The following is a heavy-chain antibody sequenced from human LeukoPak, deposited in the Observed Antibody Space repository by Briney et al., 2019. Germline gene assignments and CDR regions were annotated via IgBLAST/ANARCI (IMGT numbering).Heavy chain of an antibody. CDR1: GFIFSSYA. V-gene: IGHV3-23*01. CDR3: AKKVVVGATSPYSDFQD. J-gene: IGHJ1*01. CDR2: ISGSGVTT. D-gene: IGHD1-26*01. Sequence: GGSLRLSCVASGFIFSSYAMSWVRQAPGKGLEWVSAISGSGVTTHYAGSVKGRFSISRDNSKNTLYLQMNSLRAEDTALYYCAKKVVVGATSPYSDFQDWGQGTLVTVSS.